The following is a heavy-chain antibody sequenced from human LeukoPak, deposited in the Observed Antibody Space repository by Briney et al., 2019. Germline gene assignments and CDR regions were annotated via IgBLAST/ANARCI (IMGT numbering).Heavy chain of an antibody. J-gene: IGHJ4*02. CDR3: ARPGAAAGFGY. CDR2: MKPNSGNT. Sequence: ASVKVSCKASGYAFSNYDINWVRQAPGQGLEWMGWMKPNSGNTDSAQKFQGRVTMTTNTSINTAYMELSSLRSEDTAVYYCARPGAAAGFGYWGQGTLVTVSS. V-gene: IGHV1-8*02. CDR1: GYAFSNYD. D-gene: IGHD6-13*01.